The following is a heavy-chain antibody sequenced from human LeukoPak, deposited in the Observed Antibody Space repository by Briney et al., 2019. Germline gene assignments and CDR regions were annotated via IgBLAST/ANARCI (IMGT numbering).Heavy chain of an antibody. CDR3: ARERGLLRGDAFDI. D-gene: IGHD5-12*01. V-gene: IGHV4-4*07. CDR1: GGSISTYS. J-gene: IGHJ3*02. Sequence: SETLSLTCTVSGGSISTYSWSWIRQPAGKGLEWIGRIFPSGSSNYNPSLKSRVTMSVDTSKNQFSLKLSSVTAADTSVYYCARERGLLRGDAFDIWGQGTMVTVSS. CDR2: IFPSGSS.